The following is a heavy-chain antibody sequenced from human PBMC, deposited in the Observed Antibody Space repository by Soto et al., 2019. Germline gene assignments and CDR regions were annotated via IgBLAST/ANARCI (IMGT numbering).Heavy chain of an antibody. CDR1: GGTFSSYA. D-gene: IGHD3-22*01. Sequence: SVKVSCKASGGTFSSYAISWVRQASGQGLEWMGGIIPIFGTANYAQKFQGRVTITADKSTSTAYMELSSLRSEDTAVYYCARIVPYYDSSGYPDYWGQGTLVTVSS. CDR2: IIPIFGTA. J-gene: IGHJ4*02. CDR3: ARIVPYYDSSGYPDY. V-gene: IGHV1-69*06.